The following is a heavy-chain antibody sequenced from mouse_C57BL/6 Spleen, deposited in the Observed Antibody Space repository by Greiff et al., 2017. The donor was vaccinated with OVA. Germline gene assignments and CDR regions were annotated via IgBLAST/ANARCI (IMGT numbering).Heavy chain of an antibody. CDR3: TRLDYYGSSPWFAY. J-gene: IGHJ3*01. CDR2: IDPETGGT. Sequence: VQLVESGAELVRPGASVTLSCKASGYTFTDYEMHWVKQTPVHGLEWIGAIDPETGGTAYNQKFKGKAILTADKSSSTAYMELRSLTSEDSAVYYCTRLDYYGSSPWFAYWGQGTLVTVSA. V-gene: IGHV1-15*01. D-gene: IGHD1-1*01. CDR1: GYTFTDYE.